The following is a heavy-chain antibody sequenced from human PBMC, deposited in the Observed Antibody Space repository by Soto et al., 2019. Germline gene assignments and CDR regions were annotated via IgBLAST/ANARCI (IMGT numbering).Heavy chain of an antibody. CDR2: INAGNGNT. V-gene: IGHV1-3*01. CDR1: GYTFTSYA. CDR3: ARGGYSYAQELLYDY. Sequence: ASVKVSCKASGYTFTSYAMHWVRQAPGQRLEWMGWINAGNGNTKYSQKFQGRVTITRDTSASTAYMELSSLRSEDTAVYYCARGGYSYAQELLYDYWGQGTLVTVSS. J-gene: IGHJ4*02. D-gene: IGHD5-18*01.